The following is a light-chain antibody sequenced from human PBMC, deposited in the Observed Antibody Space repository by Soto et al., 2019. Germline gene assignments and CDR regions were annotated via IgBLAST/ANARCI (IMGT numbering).Light chain of an antibody. CDR3: CSYAGSDTLV. V-gene: IGLV2-11*01. CDR1: SSDVGGYKY. Sequence: QSALTQPRSVSGSPGQSVTVSCTGTSSDVGGYKYVSWYQQHPGKAPTLIIYDVSKRPSGVPDRFSGSKSGNTASLTISGLQAEDEADYYCCSYAGSDTLVFGGGTKVTVL. CDR2: DVS. J-gene: IGLJ3*02.